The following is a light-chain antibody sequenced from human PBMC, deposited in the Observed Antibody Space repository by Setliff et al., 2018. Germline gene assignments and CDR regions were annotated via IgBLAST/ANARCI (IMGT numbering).Light chain of an antibody. V-gene: IGLV2-8*01. J-gene: IGLJ1*01. CDR1: SNDVGAYNY. CDR2: EVT. Sequence: QSVLTQPHSVSGSPGQSLTISCTGTSNDVGAYNYVSWYQQHPGRAPKLMIYEVTKRPSGVPDRFSGSKSGNTASLTVSGLQGKDEADYYCSSYASSINPYVFGTGTKVTVL. CDR3: SSYASSINPYV.